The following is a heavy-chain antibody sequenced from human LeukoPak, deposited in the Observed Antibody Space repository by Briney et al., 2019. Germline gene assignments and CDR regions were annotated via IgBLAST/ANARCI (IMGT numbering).Heavy chain of an antibody. CDR2: ISASGGDT. CDR3: AKDVRRCNGACA. V-gene: IGHV3-23*01. J-gene: IGHJ5*02. D-gene: IGHD2-8*01. Sequence: GGSLRLSCAASGFSFSTYSFSWVRQAPGKGLEWVSGISASGGDTFYADSVKGRFTISRDNSKNTLSLQMNSLRVEDTAIYYCAKDVRRCNGACAWGQGTLVTVSS. CDR1: GFSFSTYS.